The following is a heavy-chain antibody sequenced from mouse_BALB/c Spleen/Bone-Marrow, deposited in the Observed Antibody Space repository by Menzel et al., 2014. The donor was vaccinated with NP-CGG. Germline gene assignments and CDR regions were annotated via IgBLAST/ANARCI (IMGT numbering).Heavy chain of an antibody. D-gene: IGHD2-12*01. Sequence: EVQGVESGGGLVMPGGSLKLSCAASGFTFSSYAMSWVRQTPEKRLEWVATISSGGSYTYYPDSVKGRFTISRDNAKNTLYLQMSSLRSEDTAMYYCARLRTTEAMDYWGQGTSVTVSS. CDR3: ARLRTTEAMDY. V-gene: IGHV5-9-3*01. J-gene: IGHJ4*01. CDR2: ISSGGSYT. CDR1: GFTFSSYA.